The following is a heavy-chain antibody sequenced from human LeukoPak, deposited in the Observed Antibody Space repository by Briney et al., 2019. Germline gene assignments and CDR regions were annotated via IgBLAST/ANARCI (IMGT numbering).Heavy chain of an antibody. CDR2: IYISGST. J-gene: IGHJ4*02. D-gene: IGHD2-21*02. CDR3: ASAMKVLLSTYYVDY. Sequence: PSETLSLTCFLSRASINRDYWTWIRQPAGKGLEWIGRIYISGSTNYSPSLKSRVTMSVDTSKNQFSLNLISVTAAVTAVYYCASAMKVLLSTYYVDYWGQGTLVTVSS. V-gene: IGHV4-4*07. CDR1: RASINRDY.